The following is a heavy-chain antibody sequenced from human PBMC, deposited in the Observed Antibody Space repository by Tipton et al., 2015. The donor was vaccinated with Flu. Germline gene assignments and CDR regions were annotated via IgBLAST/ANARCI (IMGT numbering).Heavy chain of an antibody. CDR3: ARGVPGAIGEAHFDY. CDR2: VYYSGTA. J-gene: IGHJ4*01. D-gene: IGHD3-10*01. CDR1: GGSVRSGSYS. Sequence: TLSLTCTVSGGSVRSGSYSWSWIRQPPGKGLEWIGYVYYSGTAKYNPSLTGRVTISVDTSENNFSLKLTAVTAADTAVYYCARGVPGAIGEAHFDYWGHGILVTVSS. V-gene: IGHV4-61*03.